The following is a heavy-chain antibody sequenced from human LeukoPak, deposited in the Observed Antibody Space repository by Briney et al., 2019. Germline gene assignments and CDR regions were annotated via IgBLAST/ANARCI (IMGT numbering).Heavy chain of an antibody. V-gene: IGHV4-59*01. CDR3: ARSRTYYYDSSGYCFDY. CDR2: IYYSGST. J-gene: IGHJ4*02. Sequence: SETLSLTCTVSGGSISSYYWSWIRQPPGKGLEWIGYIYYSGSTNYNPSLKSRVTISVDTSKNQFSLKPSSVTAADTAVYYCARSRTYYYDSSGYCFDYWGQGTLVTVSS. CDR1: GGSISSYY. D-gene: IGHD3-22*01.